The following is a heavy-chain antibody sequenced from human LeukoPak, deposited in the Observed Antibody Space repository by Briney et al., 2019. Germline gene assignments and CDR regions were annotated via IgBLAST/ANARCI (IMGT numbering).Heavy chain of an antibody. J-gene: IGHJ3*02. D-gene: IGHD2-2*01. Sequence: GRSLRLSCAASGFTFSSYSMNWVRQAPGKGLEWVSSISSSSSYIYYADSVKGRFTISRDNAKNSLYLQMNSLRAEDTAVYYCARDRGRPAANDAFDIWGQGTMVTVSS. V-gene: IGHV3-21*01. CDR3: ARDRGRPAANDAFDI. CDR1: GFTFSSYS. CDR2: ISSSSSYI.